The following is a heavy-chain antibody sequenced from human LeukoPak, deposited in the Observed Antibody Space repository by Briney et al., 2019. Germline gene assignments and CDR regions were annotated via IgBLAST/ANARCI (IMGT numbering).Heavy chain of an antibody. CDR3: ARDQAYSFDY. Sequence: GGSLRLSCAASGFTFSAYSMNWARQAPEKGLEWVSYIGSSSSPIYYADSVKGRFTISRDNAKNSLYLQMDSLRAEDTAVYYCARDQAYSFDYWGQGTLVTVSS. V-gene: IGHV3-48*01. CDR2: IGSSSSPI. D-gene: IGHD4-11*01. J-gene: IGHJ4*02. CDR1: GFTFSAYS.